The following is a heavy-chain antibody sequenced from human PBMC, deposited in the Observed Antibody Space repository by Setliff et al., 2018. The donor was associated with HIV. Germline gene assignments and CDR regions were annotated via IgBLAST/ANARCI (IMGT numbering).Heavy chain of an antibody. D-gene: IGHD1-7*01. J-gene: IGHJ4*02. CDR3: ARDTSITGTMGHFDF. CDR1: RGSITSGGYY. CDR2: ISYSGGT. V-gene: IGHV4-31*03. Sequence: PSETLSLTCTVSRGSITSGGYYWSWIRQLPGKGLEWIGYISYSGGTYYNPSLKSRLTMSIDTSKNQFSLKLSSVTAADTAVYYCARDTSITGTMGHFDFWGRGTLVTVSS.